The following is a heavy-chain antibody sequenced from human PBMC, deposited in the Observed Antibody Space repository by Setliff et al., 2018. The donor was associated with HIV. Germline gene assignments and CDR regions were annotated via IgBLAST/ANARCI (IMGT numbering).Heavy chain of an antibody. Sequence: PSETLSLTCAVYGGSFSDYYWSWIRQPPGKGLEWIGEINHSGSTNYNPSLKSRVIISIDTSKNQFSLKLFSVTAADTAVYYCASRRGGGFLAWPDPYFDYWGQGTLVTVSS. D-gene: IGHD3-3*01. J-gene: IGHJ4*02. CDR1: GGSFSDYY. CDR3: ASRRGGGFLAWPDPYFDY. V-gene: IGHV4-34*01. CDR2: INHSGST.